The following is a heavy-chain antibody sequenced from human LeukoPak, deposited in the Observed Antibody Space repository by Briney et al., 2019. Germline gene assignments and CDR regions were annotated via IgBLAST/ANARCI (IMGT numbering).Heavy chain of an antibody. V-gene: IGHV4-59*01. CDR3: ARDDSPGIAAAGAFEI. CDR2: IYYSGST. Sequence: SETLSLTCTVSGGSISSYYWSWIRQPPGKGLEWIGYIYYSGSTNYNPSLKSRVTISVDTSKNQFSLKLSSVTAADTAVYYCARDDSPGIAAAGAFEIWGQGTMVTVSS. J-gene: IGHJ3*02. D-gene: IGHD6-13*01. CDR1: GGSISSYY.